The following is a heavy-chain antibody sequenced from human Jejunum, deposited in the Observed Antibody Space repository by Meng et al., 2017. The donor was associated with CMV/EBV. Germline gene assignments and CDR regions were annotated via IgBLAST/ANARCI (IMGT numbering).Heavy chain of an antibody. Sequence: HRVRKDPGQGLEWMGLINPSGGGTTYAKKFQGRVTMTRDTSTSTVYMELSSLRSDDTAVYYCAREGGGLDIVVVPAYYYYAMDVWGQGTTVTVSS. CDR2: INPSGGGT. CDR3: AREGGGLDIVVVPAYYYYAMDV. V-gene: IGHV1-46*01. D-gene: IGHD2-2*03. J-gene: IGHJ6*02.